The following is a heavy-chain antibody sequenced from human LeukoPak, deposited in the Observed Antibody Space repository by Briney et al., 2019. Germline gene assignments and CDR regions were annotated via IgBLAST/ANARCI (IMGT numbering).Heavy chain of an antibody. D-gene: IGHD6-19*01. CDR3: ASGYSSGWYVIDY. J-gene: IGHJ4*02. CDR2: IKQDGSEK. Sequence: PGGSLRLSCAASGFTFSTYWMSWVRQAPGKGLEWVANIKQDGSEKYCVDFVKGRFTIPRDNAKNSLYLQMNSLRAEDTAVYYCASGYSSGWYVIDYWGQGTLVTVSS. CDR1: GFTFSTYW. V-gene: IGHV3-7*01.